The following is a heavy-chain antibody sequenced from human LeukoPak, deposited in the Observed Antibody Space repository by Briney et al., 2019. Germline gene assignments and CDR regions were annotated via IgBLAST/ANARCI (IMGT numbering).Heavy chain of an antibody. CDR3: ARCAPSPAKDCGSGSHYGTPFDY. Sequence: SVKVSGRASGGTFSSYAISWVRQAPGQGLEWMGGIIPIFGTANYAQKFQGRVTITADKSTSTAYMELSSLRSEDTAVYYCARCAPSPAKDCGSGSHYGTPFDYWGQGTLVTVSS. J-gene: IGHJ4*02. CDR1: GGTFSSYA. D-gene: IGHD3-10*01. CDR2: IIPIFGTA. V-gene: IGHV1-69*06.